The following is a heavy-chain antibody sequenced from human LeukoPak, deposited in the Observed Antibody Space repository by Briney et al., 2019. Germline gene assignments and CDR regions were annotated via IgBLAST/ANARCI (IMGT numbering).Heavy chain of an antibody. CDR1: GGSFSGYY. CDR2: IDHSGST. D-gene: IGHD3-22*01. CDR3: AGSGYYYDSSGPIGYFDY. J-gene: IGHJ4*02. V-gene: IGHV4-34*01. Sequence: SETLSLTCAVYGGSFSGYYWSWIRQPPGKGLEWIGEIDHSGSTNYNPSLKSRVTISVDTSKNQFSLKLSSVTAADTAVYYCAGSGYYYDSSGPIGYFDYWGQGTLVTVSS.